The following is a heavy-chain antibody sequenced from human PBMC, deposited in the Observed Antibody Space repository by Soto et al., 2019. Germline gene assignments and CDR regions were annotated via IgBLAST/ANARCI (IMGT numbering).Heavy chain of an antibody. V-gene: IGHV1-18*01. CDR3: ARDGYYDSSGYYYWYAFDI. Sequence: QVQLVQSGAEVKKPGASVKVSCKASGYTFTSYGISWVRQAPGQGLEWMGWISAYNGNTNYAQKLQGRVTMTTDTSTSTAYMELRSLRSEDTAVYYCARDGYYDSSGYYYWYAFDIWGQGTMVTVSS. D-gene: IGHD3-22*01. CDR1: GYTFTSYG. J-gene: IGHJ3*02. CDR2: ISAYNGNT.